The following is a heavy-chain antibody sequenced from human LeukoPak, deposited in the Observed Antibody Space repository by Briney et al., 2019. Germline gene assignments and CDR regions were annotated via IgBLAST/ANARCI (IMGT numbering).Heavy chain of an antibody. CDR1: GLPIADFA. V-gene: IGHV3-43*02. J-gene: IGHJ4*02. CDR3: AKESGKFDY. Sequence: GGSLRLSCVASGLPIADFAMHWVRQAPGKGLEWVSLISGDGVSTFYADSVKGRFSISRDNSKNSLYLEMNSLRTEDAAMYYCAKESGKFDYWGQGTLVAISS. CDR2: ISGDGVST.